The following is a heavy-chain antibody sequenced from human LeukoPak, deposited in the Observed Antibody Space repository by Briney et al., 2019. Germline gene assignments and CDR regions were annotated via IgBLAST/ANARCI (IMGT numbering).Heavy chain of an antibody. D-gene: IGHD3-22*01. J-gene: IGHJ4*02. CDR1: GYTFTSYY. CDR2: INPSGGST. Sequence: ASVKVSCKASGYTFTSYYMHWVRQAPGQGLEWMGIINPSGGSTSYAQKFQGRVTMTRDASTSTVYMGLSSLRSEDTAVYYCARGVGYYDSSGYHFDYWGQGTLVTVSS. CDR3: ARGVGYYDSSGYHFDY. V-gene: IGHV1-46*01.